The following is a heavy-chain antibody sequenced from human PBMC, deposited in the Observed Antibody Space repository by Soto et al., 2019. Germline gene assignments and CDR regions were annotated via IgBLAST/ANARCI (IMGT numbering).Heavy chain of an antibody. CDR1: GFTFSNFW. Sequence: EVQLEESGGGSIQPGGSLRLSCSVSGFTFSNFWMHWVRQIPGKGLVWVARINGDGTSKKCADSVKGRFTISRDNVKNTLYLQMKSLNVDDTAMYYCVRDFDWYFDVWGRGTLVTVSS. CDR3: VRDFDWYFDV. CDR2: INGDGTSK. J-gene: IGHJ2*01. V-gene: IGHV3-74*01.